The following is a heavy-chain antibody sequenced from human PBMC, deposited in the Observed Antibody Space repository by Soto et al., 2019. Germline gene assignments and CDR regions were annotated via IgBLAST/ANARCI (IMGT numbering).Heavy chain of an antibody. CDR1: GGSISKFY. CDR2: VYATGTT. Sequence: KSSETLSLTCNVSGGSISKFYWAWIRKTAGNGLEWMGRVYATGTTDYNPSLRSRVAMSVDISKKTFSLRLRSVTGADSGVYYCVRDGSKSLRDWFDPWGQGXLVTVYS. J-gene: IGHJ5*02. V-gene: IGHV4-4*07. CDR3: VRDGSKSLRDWFDP.